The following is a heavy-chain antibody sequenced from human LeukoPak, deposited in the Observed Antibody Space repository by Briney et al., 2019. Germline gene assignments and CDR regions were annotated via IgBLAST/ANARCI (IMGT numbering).Heavy chain of an antibody. CDR1: GFTFSAYT. J-gene: IGHJ4*02. CDR3: ARDTGIAAAGPN. Sequence: AGGSLRLYCSASGFTFSAYTMNWVRQAPGQGLEWVSYISSGSSSVYYADSVKGRFTISRDNAKNSLYLQMNSLRAEDTAVYYCARDTGIAAAGPNWGQGTLVTVSS. CDR2: ISSGSSSV. V-gene: IGHV3-48*04. D-gene: IGHD6-13*01.